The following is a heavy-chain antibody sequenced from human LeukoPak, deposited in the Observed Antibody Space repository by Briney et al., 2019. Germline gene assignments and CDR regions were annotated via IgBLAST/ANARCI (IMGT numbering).Heavy chain of an antibody. J-gene: IGHJ4*02. CDR1: GFTFSSYW. CDR2: INSDGSST. CDR3: ARPRYSGSYFEY. Sequence: PGRSLRLSCAASGFTFSSYWMYWVRQAAGQGLVWVSRINSDGSSTNYAGSVKGRFTISRDNAKNTLYLQMKSLRVEDTAVYYCARPRYSGSYFEYWGRGKLVTVSS. D-gene: IGHD1-26*01. V-gene: IGHV3-74*01.